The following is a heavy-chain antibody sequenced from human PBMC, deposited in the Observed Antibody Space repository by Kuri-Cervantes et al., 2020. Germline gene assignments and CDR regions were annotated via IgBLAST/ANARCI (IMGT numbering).Heavy chain of an antibody. CDR3: ATLGSFGVVGY. V-gene: IGHV4-38-2*01. Sequence: GSLRLSCAASGFTFSYYWMSWVRQPPGKGLEWIGSIYHSGTTYYNPSLKSRVTISVGTSKNQFSLKLNSVTAADTAVHYCATLGSFGVVGYWGQGTLVTVSS. CDR2: IYHSGTT. CDR1: GFTFSYYW. D-gene: IGHD3-3*01. J-gene: IGHJ4*02.